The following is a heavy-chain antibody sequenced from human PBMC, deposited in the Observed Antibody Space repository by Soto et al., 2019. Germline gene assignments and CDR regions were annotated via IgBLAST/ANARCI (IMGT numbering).Heavy chain of an antibody. CDR3: ARTLQKYCSSTSCHAFDI. J-gene: IGHJ3*02. CDR1: GFTFSSYA. Sequence: PGGSLRLSCAASGFTFSSYAMHWVRQAPGKGLEWVSVISSSSSYIYYADSVKGRFTISRDNAKNSLYLQMNSLRAEDTAVYYCARTLQKYCSSTSCHAFDIWGQGTMVTV. D-gene: IGHD2-2*01. CDR2: ISSSSSYI. V-gene: IGHV3-21*01.